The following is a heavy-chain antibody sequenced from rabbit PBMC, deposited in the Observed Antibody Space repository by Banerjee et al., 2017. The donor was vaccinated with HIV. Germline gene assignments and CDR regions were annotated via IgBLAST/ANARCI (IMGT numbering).Heavy chain of an antibody. Sequence: QEQLVESGGGLVQPEGSLTLTCTASGFSFSSSYYMCWVRQAPGKGLEWIACIGTGSSDSTFYASWAKGRFTISKTSSTTVTLQMTSLTAADTATYFCARDLAGVIGWNFSLWGPGTLVTVS. CDR3: ARDLAGVIGWNFSL. CDR2: IGTGSSDST. V-gene: IGHV1S45*01. CDR1: GFSFSSSYY. J-gene: IGHJ4*01. D-gene: IGHD4-1*01.